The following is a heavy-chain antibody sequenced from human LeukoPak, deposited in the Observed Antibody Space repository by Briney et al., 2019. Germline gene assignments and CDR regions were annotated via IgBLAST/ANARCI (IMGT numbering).Heavy chain of an antibody. V-gene: IGHV3-53*01. CDR2: VYCDAST. CDR1: GFSVRSNY. J-gene: IGHJ4*02. Sequence: GGSLRLSCAASGFSVRSNYMAWVRQAPGKGLESVSVVYCDASTYYADSVKGRFTISRDNLRNTLYLQMNSLRPEDAAVYYCARGIKIVGYNTYYFDYWGQGTLVTVSS. CDR3: ARGIKIVGYNTYYFDY. D-gene: IGHD2-15*01.